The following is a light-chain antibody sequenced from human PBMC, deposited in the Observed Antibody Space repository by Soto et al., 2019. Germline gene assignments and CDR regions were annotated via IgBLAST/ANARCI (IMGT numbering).Light chain of an antibody. V-gene: IGKV3-20*01. J-gene: IGKJ2*01. CDR1: QSVSSN. CDR3: PEYGASPLYP. Sequence: IGLAQSPGTLSWSPGERATLSCRASQSVSSNLAWYQQRPGQAARLLIYGASSRATGIPERFSGSGYGTDFTLTISRLEHEDFAVYYCPEYGASPLYPFGQRTKVDI. CDR2: GAS.